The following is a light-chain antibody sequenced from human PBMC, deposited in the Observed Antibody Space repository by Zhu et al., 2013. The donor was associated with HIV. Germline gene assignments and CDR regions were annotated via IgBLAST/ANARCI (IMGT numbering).Light chain of an antibody. Sequence: AVQMTQSPSSLSASVGDRVTISCRASQDVFSALAWYQQTPGKAPRLLIYDASNLESGVPSRFSGSGYGTEFALTINSLQPDDFATYYCQQYNSYSPITFGQGTRVDIK. V-gene: IGKV1-13*02. CDR2: DAS. CDR1: QDVFSA. CDR3: QQYNSYSPIT. J-gene: IGKJ5*01.